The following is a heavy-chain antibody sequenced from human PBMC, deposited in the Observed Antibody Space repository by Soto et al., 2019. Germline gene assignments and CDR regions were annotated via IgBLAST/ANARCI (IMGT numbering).Heavy chain of an antibody. CDR1: GFTFSDYY. D-gene: IGHD4-17*01. Sequence: GGSLRLSCAASGFTFSDYYMSWIRQAPGKGLEWVSYISSSGSTIYYADSVKGRFTISRDNAKNSLYLQMNSLRAEDTAVYYCARESWRAGDSPLPGYWGQGTLVTVSS. CDR3: ARESWRAGDSPLPGY. CDR2: ISSSGSTI. V-gene: IGHV3-11*01. J-gene: IGHJ4*02.